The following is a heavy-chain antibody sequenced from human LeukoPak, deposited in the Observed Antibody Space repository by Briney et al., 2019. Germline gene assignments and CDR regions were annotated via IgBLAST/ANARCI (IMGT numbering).Heavy chain of an antibody. J-gene: IGHJ4*02. Sequence: GESLKISCKGSGYSFTSYWISWVRQMPGKGLEWMGRIDPSDSYTNYSPSFQGHVTISADKSISTAYLQWSSLRASDTAMYYCARHVLGYDILTGYLSLSFDYWGQGTLVTVSS. D-gene: IGHD3-9*01. V-gene: IGHV5-10-1*01. CDR1: GYSFTSYW. CDR3: ARHVLGYDILTGYLSLSFDY. CDR2: IDPSDSYT.